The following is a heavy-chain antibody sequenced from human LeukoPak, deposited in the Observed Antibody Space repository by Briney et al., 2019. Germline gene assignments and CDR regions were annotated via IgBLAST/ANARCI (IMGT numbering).Heavy chain of an antibody. V-gene: IGHV4-4*07. CDR2: IYTSGST. CDR1: GGSINSYY. J-gene: IGHJ5*02. CDR3: ARTSSSWYNWFDP. D-gene: IGHD6-13*01. Sequence: SETLSLTCTVSGGSINSYYWSWIRQPARQGLEWIGRIYTSGSTHYNPSLKSRVSMSVDTSKNQFSLKLSSVTAADTAVYYCARTSSSWYNWFDPGGQGTLVTVSS.